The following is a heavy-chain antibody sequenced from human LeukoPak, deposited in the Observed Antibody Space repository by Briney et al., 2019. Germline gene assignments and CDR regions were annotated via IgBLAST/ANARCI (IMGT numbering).Heavy chain of an antibody. CDR3: ARGLGR. Sequence: SETLSLTCAVYGESFSGYYWSWIRQPPGKGLEWIGEINHSGSTNYNPSLKSRVTISVDTSKNQFSLKLSSVTAADTAVYYCARGLGRWGQGTLVTVSS. V-gene: IGHV4-34*01. CDR2: INHSGST. CDR1: GESFSGYY. J-gene: IGHJ4*02.